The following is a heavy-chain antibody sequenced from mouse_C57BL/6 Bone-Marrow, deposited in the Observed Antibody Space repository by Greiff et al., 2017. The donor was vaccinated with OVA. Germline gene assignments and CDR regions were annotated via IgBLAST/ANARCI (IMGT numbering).Heavy chain of an antibody. V-gene: IGHV5-4*01. CDR3: ARGEPVVAEAY. D-gene: IGHD1-1*01. J-gene: IGHJ3*01. CDR1: GFTFSSYA. CDR2: ISDGGSYT. Sequence: EVHLVESGGGLVKPGGSLKLSCAASGFTFSSYAMSWVRQTPEKRLEWVATISDGGSYTYYPDNVKGRFTISRDNAKNNLYLQMSHLKSEDTAMYYCARGEPVVAEAYWGQGTLVTVSA.